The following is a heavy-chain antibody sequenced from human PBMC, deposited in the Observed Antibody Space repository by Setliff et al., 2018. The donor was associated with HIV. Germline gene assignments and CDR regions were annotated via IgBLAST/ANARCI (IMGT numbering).Heavy chain of an antibody. D-gene: IGHD5-12*01. CDR1: GYTFSGYY. V-gene: IGHV1-2*02. CDR2: INPNSGAT. Sequence: ASVKVSCKASGYTFSGYYLHWVRRAPGQGLEWMGWINPNSGATNYAQSFQGRVTMTRDTSISTAYMDLSSLTSDDTAVYYCARDNRTGYSGGWPLDYWGQGTVVTVS. J-gene: IGHJ4*02. CDR3: ARDNRTGYSGGWPLDY.